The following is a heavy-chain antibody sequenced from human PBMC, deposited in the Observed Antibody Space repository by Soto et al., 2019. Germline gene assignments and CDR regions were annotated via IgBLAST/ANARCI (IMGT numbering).Heavy chain of an antibody. CDR2: ISGTGDTT. CDR1: GFFFSDYY. V-gene: IGHV3-11*01. CDR3: AIGGGQIYYSGMDV. D-gene: IGHD3-3*01. Sequence: PGGSLRLSCEASGFFFSDYYMSWIRQAPGKGLGTLCYISGTGDTTSYADSVKGRFTISRDNAKNSLFLHLNSLSAGDTAVYYCAIGGGQIYYSGMDVWGQGTTVTVSS. J-gene: IGHJ6*02.